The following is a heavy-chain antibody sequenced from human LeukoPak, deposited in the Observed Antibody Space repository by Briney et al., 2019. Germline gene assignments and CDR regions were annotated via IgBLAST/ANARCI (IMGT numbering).Heavy chain of an antibody. CDR2: IYPGDSDT. CDR1: GYSFTSYW. V-gene: IGHV5-51*01. J-gene: IGHJ4*02. CDR3: ARQGQDTAMVDY. D-gene: IGHD5-18*01. Sequence: GQSLHISCKGSGYSFTSYWIGWVRQMPGKGLEWMGIIYPGDSDTRYSPSFQGQVTISADKSISTAYLQWSSLKASDTAMYYCARQGQDTAMVDYWGQEAVDTVSS.